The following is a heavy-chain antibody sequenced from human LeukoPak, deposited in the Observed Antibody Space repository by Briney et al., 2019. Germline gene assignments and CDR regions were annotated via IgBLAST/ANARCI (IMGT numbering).Heavy chain of an antibody. V-gene: IGHV1-3*01. CDR2: INAGNGNT. Sequence: EASVKVSCKASGYTFTSYAMHWVRQAPGQRLEWMGWINAGNGNTKYSQKFQGRVTITRDTSASTAYMEQSSLRSEDTAVYYCARDFTYYYGMDVWGQGTTVTVSS. J-gene: IGHJ6*02. CDR1: GYTFTSYA. CDR3: ARDFTYYYGMDV.